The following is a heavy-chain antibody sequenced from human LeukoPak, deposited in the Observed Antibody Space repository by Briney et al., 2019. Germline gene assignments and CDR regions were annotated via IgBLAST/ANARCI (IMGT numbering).Heavy chain of an antibody. Sequence: PSQTLSLTYTLSGGSISSGDYYWSWIRQPPGKGLEWIGYIYYSESTYYNPSLKSRVTISVDTSKNQFSLKLSSVTAADTAVYYCARAVGHDYVWGSYRVYFDYWGQGTLVTVSS. CDR1: GGSISSGDYY. D-gene: IGHD3-16*02. CDR3: ARAVGHDYVWGSYRVYFDY. V-gene: IGHV4-30-4*01. CDR2: IYYSEST. J-gene: IGHJ4*02.